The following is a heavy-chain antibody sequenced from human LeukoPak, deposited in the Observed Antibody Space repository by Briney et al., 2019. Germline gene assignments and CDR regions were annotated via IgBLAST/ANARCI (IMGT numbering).Heavy chain of an antibody. J-gene: IGHJ2*01. CDR2: IYYSGNT. CDR1: GGSISSYY. Sequence: SETLSLTCTVSGGSISSYYWSWIQQPPGKGLEYIGYIYYSGNTNSNPSLNSRVTISVDTSKNQFSLKLSSVTAADTAVYYCARRGSGASLEYYFDLWGRGTLVTVSS. D-gene: IGHD1-14*01. V-gene: IGHV4-59*08. CDR3: ARRGSGASLEYYFDL.